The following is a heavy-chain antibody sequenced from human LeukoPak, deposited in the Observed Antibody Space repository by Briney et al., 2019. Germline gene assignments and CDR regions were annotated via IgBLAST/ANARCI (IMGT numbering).Heavy chain of an antibody. V-gene: IGHV4-59*01. CDR1: GVSISSYY. J-gene: IGHJ6*02. Sequence: PSETLSLTCTVSGVSISSYYWSWIRQPPGKGLEWIGYIYYSGSTNYNPSLKSRATISVDTSKNQFSLKLSSVTAADTAVYYCARSPYYDFWSGYSDYGMDVWGQGTTVTVSS. D-gene: IGHD3-3*01. CDR2: IYYSGST. CDR3: ARSPYYDFWSGYSDYGMDV.